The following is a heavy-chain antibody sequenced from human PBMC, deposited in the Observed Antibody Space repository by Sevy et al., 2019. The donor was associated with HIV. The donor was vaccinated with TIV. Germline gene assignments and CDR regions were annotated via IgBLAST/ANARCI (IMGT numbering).Heavy chain of an antibody. V-gene: IGHV1-58*01. D-gene: IGHD6-19*01. Sequence: ASVKVSCKASGFTFTSSAVQWVRQARGQRLEWIGWIVVGSGNTNYAQKFQERVTITRDMSTSTAYMGLSSLRSEDTAVYYCAAVDSNSGWLNWFDPWGQGTLVTVSS. J-gene: IGHJ5*02. CDR2: IVVGSGNT. CDR3: AAVDSNSGWLNWFDP. CDR1: GFTFTSSA.